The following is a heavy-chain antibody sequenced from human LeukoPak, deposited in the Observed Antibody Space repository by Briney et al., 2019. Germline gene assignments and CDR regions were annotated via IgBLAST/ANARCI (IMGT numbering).Heavy chain of an antibody. CDR3: AKGVKWGLGYYFDY. V-gene: IGHV3-23*01. CDR1: GFTFSSYA. Sequence: QPGGSLRLSCAASGFTFSSYAMSWVRQAPGKGLEWVSAISGSGGSTYYADSVKGRFTISRDKSKNTLYLQMNSLRAEDTAVYYCAKGVKWGLGYYFDYWGQGILVAVSS. D-gene: IGHD2-21*01. CDR2: ISGSGGST. J-gene: IGHJ4*02.